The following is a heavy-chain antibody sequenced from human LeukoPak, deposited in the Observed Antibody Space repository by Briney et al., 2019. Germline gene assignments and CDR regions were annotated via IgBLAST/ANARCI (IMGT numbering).Heavy chain of an antibody. Sequence: PGGSLRLSCAASGFTFSNYGMNWVRQAPGKGLEWVSALSSSGGSTYYADSVKGRFTISRDNSKNTLYLQMNSLRAEDTAVYYCARGGPAAGRFDYWGQGTLVTVSS. V-gene: IGHV3-23*01. J-gene: IGHJ4*02. D-gene: IGHD6-13*01. CDR3: ARGGPAAGRFDY. CDR1: GFTFSNYG. CDR2: LSSSGGST.